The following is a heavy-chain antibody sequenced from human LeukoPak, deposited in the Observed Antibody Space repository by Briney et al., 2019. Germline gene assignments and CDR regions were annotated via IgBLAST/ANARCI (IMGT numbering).Heavy chain of an antibody. J-gene: IGHJ4*02. CDR1: GGSISSYY. Sequence: SETLSLTCSVSGGSISSYYWSWIRQPPGKGLEWIGYIYYGGSTNSNPSLKSRVTISADTSKNLSSLKLSSVTAADTAVYYCARDYNWNFDYWGQGTLVTVSS. D-gene: IGHD1-20*01. CDR3: ARDYNWNFDY. CDR2: IYYGGST. V-gene: IGHV4-59*01.